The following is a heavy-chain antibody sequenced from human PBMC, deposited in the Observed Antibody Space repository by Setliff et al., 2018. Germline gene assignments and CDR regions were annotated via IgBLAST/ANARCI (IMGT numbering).Heavy chain of an antibody. V-gene: IGHV3-7*03. D-gene: IGHD5-18*01. J-gene: IGHJ4*02. CDR2: IKQDGSEK. CDR3: ATSVSWIQLVLYPQGHPEPFDY. CDR1: RFSFSSYW. Sequence: LRLSCAASRFSFSSYWMSWVRQAPGKGLEWVANIKQDGSEKYYVDSVKGRFTISRDNAKNSLYLQMNSLRAEDTAVYYCATSVSWIQLVLYPQGHPEPFDYWGQGTLVTVSS.